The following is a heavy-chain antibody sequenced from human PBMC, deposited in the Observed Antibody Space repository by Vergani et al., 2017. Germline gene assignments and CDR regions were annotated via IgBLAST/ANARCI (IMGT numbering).Heavy chain of an antibody. D-gene: IGHD3-10*01. CDR1: GGSMSGYY. V-gene: IGHV4-59*01. CDR2: MYHSGST. Sequence: QVRLQESGPGLVKPSETLSLTCSVSGGSMSGYYWSWIRQPPGKELGWIGYMYHSGSTNYNPSLETRVTISGDTSKNQFSLKLNSVTAADTAVYYCWRVADFYGLGSRLLDLWGQGILVTVSS. J-gene: IGHJ5*02. CDR3: WRVADFYGLGSRLLDL.